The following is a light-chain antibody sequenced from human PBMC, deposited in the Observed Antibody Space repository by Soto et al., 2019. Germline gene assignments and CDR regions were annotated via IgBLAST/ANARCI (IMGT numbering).Light chain of an antibody. CDR3: AAWDDSLGGPV. CDR2: SND. V-gene: IGLV1-44*01. J-gene: IGLJ2*01. CDR1: SSNIGDNS. Sequence: QSVLTQPPSASGTPGQRVTISCSGSSSNIGDNSVNWYQQFPGTAPKLLVHSNDRRPSGVPDRFSASKSGTTGSLAISGLQFEDEADYYCAAWDDSLGGPVFGGGTKLT.